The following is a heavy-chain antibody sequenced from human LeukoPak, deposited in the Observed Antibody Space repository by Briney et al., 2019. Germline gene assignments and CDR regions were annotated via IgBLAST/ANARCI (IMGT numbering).Heavy chain of an antibody. CDR2: IYYSGST. V-gene: IGHV4-39*07. D-gene: IGHD6-19*01. J-gene: IGHJ4*02. CDR1: GFTFSSYS. CDR3: AIAVAGPVDY. Sequence: PGGSLRLSCAASGFTFSSYSMNWIRQPPGKGLEWIGSIYYSGSTYYNPSLKSRVTISVDTSKNQFSLKLSSVTAADTAVYYCAIAVAGPVDYWGQGTLVTVSS.